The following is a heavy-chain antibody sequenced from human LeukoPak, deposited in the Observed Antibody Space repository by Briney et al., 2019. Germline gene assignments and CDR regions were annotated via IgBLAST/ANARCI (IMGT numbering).Heavy chain of an antibody. CDR1: GYTFTGYY. Sequence: GASVKVSCKASGYTFTGYYMHWVRQAPGQGLEWMGRINPNSGGTNYAQKFQGRVTMTRDTSISTAYMELSRLRSDDTAVYYCAGDSSGMYYFDYWGLGTLVTVSS. CDR3: AGDSSGMYYFDY. CDR2: INPNSGGT. D-gene: IGHD3-22*01. V-gene: IGHV1-2*06. J-gene: IGHJ4*02.